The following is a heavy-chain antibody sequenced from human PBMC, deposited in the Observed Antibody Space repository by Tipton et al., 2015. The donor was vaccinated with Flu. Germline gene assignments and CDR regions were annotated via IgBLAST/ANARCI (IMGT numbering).Heavy chain of an antibody. J-gene: IGHJ5*02. Sequence: SLRLSCAASGFTFSSYGMHWVRQAPGKGLEWVAVIWYDGSNKYYADSVKGRFTISRDNSKNTLYLQMNSLRAEDTAVYYCARDGGYYDSSGYYGWFAPWGQGTLVTVSS. CDR3: ARDGGYYDSSGYYGWFAP. D-gene: IGHD3-22*01. V-gene: IGHV3-33*01. CDR1: GFTFSSYG. CDR2: IWYDGSNK.